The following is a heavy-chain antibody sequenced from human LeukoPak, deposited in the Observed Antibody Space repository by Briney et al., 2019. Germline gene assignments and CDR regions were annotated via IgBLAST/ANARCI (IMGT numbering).Heavy chain of an antibody. CDR3: ARDGGSYLQPTDY. Sequence: GGSLRLSCAASGFTFTTYAMSWVRQAPGKGLEWVSSITGSGDSTYYADSVKGRFTISRDNSKNTLYLQMNSLRAEDTAVYHCARDGGSYLQPTDYWSQGTLVTVSS. CDR2: ITGSGDST. V-gene: IGHV3-23*01. CDR1: GFTFTTYA. J-gene: IGHJ4*02. D-gene: IGHD1-26*01.